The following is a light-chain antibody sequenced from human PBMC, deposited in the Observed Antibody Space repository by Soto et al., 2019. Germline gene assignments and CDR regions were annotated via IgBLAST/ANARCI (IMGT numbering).Light chain of an antibody. J-gene: IGLJ3*02. CDR1: SSDVGSYNL. Sequence: QSALTQPASVSGSPGQSITISCTGTSSDVGSYNLVSWYQQHPGKAPKVMIYEGSKRPSGVSNRFSGSKSGNTASLTISGLPAEDEADYYCCSYAGSSTGVFGGGTKLTVL. CDR3: CSYAGSSTGV. V-gene: IGLV2-23*01. CDR2: EGS.